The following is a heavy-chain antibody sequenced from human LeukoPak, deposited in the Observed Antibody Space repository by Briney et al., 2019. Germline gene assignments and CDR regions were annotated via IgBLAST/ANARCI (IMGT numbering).Heavy chain of an antibody. CDR1: GFTFSSYS. D-gene: IGHD3-22*01. CDR2: ISSSSSYI. CDR3: ARDPHSSGYHYIDY. V-gene: IGHV3-21*01. J-gene: IGHJ4*02. Sequence: GGSLRLSCAASGFTFSSYSMNWVRQAPGKGLEWVSSISSSSSYIYYADSVKGRFTISRDNAKNSLYLQMNSLRAEDTAVYYCARDPHSSGYHYIDYWGQGTLVTVSS.